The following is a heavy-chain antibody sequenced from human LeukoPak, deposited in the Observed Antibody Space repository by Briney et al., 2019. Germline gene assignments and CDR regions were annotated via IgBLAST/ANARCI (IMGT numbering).Heavy chain of an antibody. D-gene: IGHD1-26*01. Sequence: ASVKVSCKASGYTFTGYYMHWVRQAPGQGLEWMGWINPNSGGTNYAQSFQGRVTMTRDTSLSTAYMELSSLTSDDTAVYYCARGRVIVGATTMDWFDPWGQGTLVIVSS. J-gene: IGHJ5*02. CDR3: ARGRVIVGATTMDWFDP. V-gene: IGHV1-2*02. CDR1: GYTFTGYY. CDR2: INPNSGGT.